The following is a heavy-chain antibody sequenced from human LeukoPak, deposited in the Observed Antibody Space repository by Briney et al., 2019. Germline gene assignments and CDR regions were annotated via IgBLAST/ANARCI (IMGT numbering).Heavy chain of an antibody. Sequence: SETLSLTCAVYGGSFSGYYWSWIRQPPGKGLEWIGEINHSGSTNYNPSLKSRVTISVDTSKNQFSLKLSSVTAADTAVYYCASILYPGFDYWGQGTLVTVSS. CDR1: GGSFSGYY. CDR3: ASILYPGFDY. CDR2: INHSGST. D-gene: IGHD2-8*01. J-gene: IGHJ4*02. V-gene: IGHV4-34*01.